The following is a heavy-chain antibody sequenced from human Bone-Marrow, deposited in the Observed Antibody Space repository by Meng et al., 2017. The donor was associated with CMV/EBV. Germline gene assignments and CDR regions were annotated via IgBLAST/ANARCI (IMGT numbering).Heavy chain of an antibody. CDR1: GFTFSSYA. D-gene: IGHD3-22*01. V-gene: IGHV3-30*04. J-gene: IGHJ6*02. CDR2: ISYDGTNK. CDR3: ARDEGGETMIAVLIERYGMDV. Sequence: GESLKISCAASGFTFSSYAMHWVRQAPGKGLEWLAVISYDGTNKYTADAVRGRLTVSRDNSKNTLYLQMNSLTVDDTVVHYCARDEGGETMIAVLIERYGMDVWGRGTSVTVSS.